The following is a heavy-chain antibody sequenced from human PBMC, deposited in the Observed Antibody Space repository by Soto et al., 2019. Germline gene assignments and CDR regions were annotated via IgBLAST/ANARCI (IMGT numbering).Heavy chain of an antibody. CDR3: ARALAAAGRYVASGNWFDP. CDR2: IYYSGST. J-gene: IGHJ5*02. V-gene: IGHV4-31*03. Sequence: PSETLSLTCTVSGGSISSGGYYWSWIRQHPGKGLGWLGYIYYSGSTYYNPSLKSRVTISVDTSKNQFSLKLSSVTAADTAVYYCARALAAAGRYVASGNWFDPWGQGTLVTVSS. D-gene: IGHD6-13*01. CDR1: GGSISSGGYY.